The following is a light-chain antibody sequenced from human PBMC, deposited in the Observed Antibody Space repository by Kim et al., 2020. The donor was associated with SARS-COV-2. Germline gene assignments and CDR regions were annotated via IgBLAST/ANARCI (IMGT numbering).Light chain of an antibody. J-gene: IGKJ3*01. Sequence: EVVLTQSPDFLSVTPKEKVTITCRASQSIGNKLHWYQQTPSQSPKLLIKYSSQSFTGVPSRFSGSGSGTDFTLTINSLEAEDAATYYCHQSDRFPQTFGPGTKVDIK. V-gene: IGKV6-21*01. CDR2: YSS. CDR3: HQSDRFPQT. CDR1: QSIGNK.